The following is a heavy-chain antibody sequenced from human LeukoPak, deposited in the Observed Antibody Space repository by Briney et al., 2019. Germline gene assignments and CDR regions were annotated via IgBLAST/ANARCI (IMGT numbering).Heavy chain of an antibody. CDR1: GGSFSDYD. Sequence: SETLSLTCAVSGGSFSDYDWSWIRQPPGKGLEWIGEINHSGSTNFDPSLKSRITMSIDTSKSQFSLNLRSVTAADTAVYYCARYVPVKTGTTRSSFDFWGQGTLVTVSS. CDR2: INHSGST. V-gene: IGHV4-34*10. D-gene: IGHD1-1*01. J-gene: IGHJ4*02. CDR3: ARYVPVKTGTTRSSFDF.